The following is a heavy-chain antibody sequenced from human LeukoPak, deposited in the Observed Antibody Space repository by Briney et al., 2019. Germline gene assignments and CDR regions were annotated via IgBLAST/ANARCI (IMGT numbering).Heavy chain of an antibody. CDR3: ARDIIVGGYSYGYDY. D-gene: IGHD5-18*01. CDR2: IYYSGST. Sequence: SQTLSLTCTVSGGSISSGGYYWSWIRQYPGKGLEWIGYIYYSGSTYYNPSLKSRVTTLVDTSKNQFSLKLSSVTAADTAVYYCARDIIVGGYSYGYDYWGQGTLVTVSS. V-gene: IGHV4-31*03. J-gene: IGHJ4*02. CDR1: GGSISSGGYY.